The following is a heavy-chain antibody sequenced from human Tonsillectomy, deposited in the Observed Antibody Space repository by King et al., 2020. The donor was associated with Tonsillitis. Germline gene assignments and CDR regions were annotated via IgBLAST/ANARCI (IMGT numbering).Heavy chain of an antibody. CDR3: AREDSVAGAYYGMDV. J-gene: IGHJ6*02. V-gene: IGHV3-7*03. Sequence: VQLVESGGGLVQPGGSLRLSCAASGFTFSSYWMSWVRQAPGKGLEWVANIKQDGSEKYYVDSVKGRFTISRDNSKNSLYLQMNSLRDEDTAVYYCAREDSVAGAYYGMDVWGQGTTVTVSS. D-gene: IGHD2-15*01. CDR2: IKQDGSEK. CDR1: GFTFSSYW.